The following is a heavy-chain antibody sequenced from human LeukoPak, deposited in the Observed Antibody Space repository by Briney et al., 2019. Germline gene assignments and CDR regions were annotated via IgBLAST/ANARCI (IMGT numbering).Heavy chain of an antibody. CDR2: INHSGST. CDR3: AVGYCSSTSCYRNYYYYGMDV. D-gene: IGHD2-2*02. Sequence: PSETLSLTCAVYGGSFSGYYWSWIRQPPGKGLEWTGEINHSGSTNYNPSLKSRVTISVDTSKNQFSLKLSSVTAADTAVYYCAVGYCSSTSCYRNYYYYGMDVWGQGTTVTVSS. V-gene: IGHV4-34*01. J-gene: IGHJ6*02. CDR1: GGSFSGYY.